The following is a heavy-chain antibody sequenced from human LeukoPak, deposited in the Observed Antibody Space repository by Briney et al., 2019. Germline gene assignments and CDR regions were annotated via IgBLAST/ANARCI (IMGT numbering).Heavy chain of an antibody. CDR3: ARENSHGWYNWFDP. J-gene: IGHJ5*02. D-gene: IGHD3-22*01. CDR1: GGTFSSYA. CDR2: ISAYNGNT. Sequence: ASVKVSCKASGGTFSSYAISWVRQAPGQGLEWMGWISAYNGNTNYAQKLQGRVTMTTDTSTSTAYMELRSLRSDDTAVYYCARENSHGWYNWFDPWGQGTLVTVSS. V-gene: IGHV1-18*01.